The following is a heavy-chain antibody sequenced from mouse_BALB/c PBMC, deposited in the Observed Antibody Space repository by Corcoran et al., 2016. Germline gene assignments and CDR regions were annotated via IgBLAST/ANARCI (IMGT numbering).Heavy chain of an antibody. D-gene: IGHD4-1*01. Sequence: EVQLPQSGPELVKPGASVKMSCKASGYTFTDYYMKWVKQSHGKRLEWIGDINPNNGGTSYNQKFKGKATLTVDKSSSTAYMQLNSLTSEDSAVYYCARDWDWYFDVWGAGTTVTVSS. CDR1: GYTFTDYY. CDR3: ARDWDWYFDV. CDR2: INPNNGGT. J-gene: IGHJ1*01. V-gene: IGHV1-26*01.